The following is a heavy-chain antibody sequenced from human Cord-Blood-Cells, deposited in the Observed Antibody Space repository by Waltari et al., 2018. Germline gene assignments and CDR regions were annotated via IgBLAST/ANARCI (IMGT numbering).Heavy chain of an antibody. Sequence: QVQLVQSGAEVKKHGASVKVSCKASGYPFTSYGIRWVRQSPGHGLEWMGWISAYNGNTNYAQKLQGRVTMTTDTSTSTAYMELRSLRSDDTAVYYCARVSAPNRGSRPDYWGQGTLVTVSS. CDR3: ARVSAPNRGSRPDY. CDR2: ISAYNGNT. CDR1: GYPFTSYG. D-gene: IGHD1-26*01. V-gene: IGHV1-18*01. J-gene: IGHJ4*02.